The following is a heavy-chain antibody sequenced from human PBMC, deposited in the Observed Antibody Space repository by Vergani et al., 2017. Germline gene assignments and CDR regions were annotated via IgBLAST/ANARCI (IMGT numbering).Heavy chain of an antibody. CDR2: IYYSGST. D-gene: IGHD3-22*01. V-gene: IGHV4-30-4*08. CDR1: GGSISSGDYY. CDR3: ARAYYYDSSGYYLYYYYGMDV. Sequence: QVQLQESGPGLVKPSQTLSLTCTVSGGSISSGDYYWSWIRQPPGKGLEWIGYIYYSGSTYYNPSLKSRVTISVDTSKNQFSLKLSSVTAADTAVYYCARAYYYDSSGYYLYYYYGMDVWGQGTTVTVSS. J-gene: IGHJ6*02.